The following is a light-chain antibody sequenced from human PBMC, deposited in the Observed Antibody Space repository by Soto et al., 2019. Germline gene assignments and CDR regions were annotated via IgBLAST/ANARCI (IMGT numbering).Light chain of an antibody. CDR1: SSDVGSYNL. J-gene: IGLJ1*01. Sequence: SLLTQPSSVSGSPGQSITISCTGTSSDVGSYNLVSWYQQHPGKAPKLMIYEVSKRPSGVSNRFSGSKSGNTASLTISGLQAEDEADYYCCSYAGSSTYVFGTGTKVTVL. CDR2: EVS. V-gene: IGLV2-23*02. CDR3: CSYAGSSTYV.